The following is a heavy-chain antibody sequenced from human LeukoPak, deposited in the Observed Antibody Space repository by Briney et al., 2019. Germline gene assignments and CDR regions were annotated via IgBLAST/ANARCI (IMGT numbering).Heavy chain of an antibody. J-gene: IGHJ6*03. CDR3: GRPRITIFGVVTNYYYYMDV. CDR1: GFTFRSYS. V-gene: IGHV3-48*01. D-gene: IGHD3-3*01. CDR2: ISTGGSTM. Sequence: GGSLRLSCGASGFTFRSYSMSWVRQAPGKGLEWISYISTGGSTMYYADSVKGRFTIARDDAQNSLSLQMNSLRADDTAVHYCGRPRITIFGVVTNYYYYMDVWGKGTTVTVSS.